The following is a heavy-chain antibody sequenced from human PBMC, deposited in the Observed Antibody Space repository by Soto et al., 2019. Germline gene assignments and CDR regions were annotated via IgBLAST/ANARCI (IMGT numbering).Heavy chain of an antibody. CDR3: AREKVGTTLGGYFDY. J-gene: IGHJ4*02. V-gene: IGHV4-61*01. CDR2: IYYSGSA. D-gene: IGHD1-26*01. CDR1: GGSVSSSSDY. Sequence: SETLSLTCSVSGGSVSSSSDYWSWIRQPPGKGLEWIGYIYYSGSANYSPSLKSRVTISVDTSKNQFSLSLSSVTAADTAVYYCAREKVGTTLGGYFDYWGQGTVVTVSS.